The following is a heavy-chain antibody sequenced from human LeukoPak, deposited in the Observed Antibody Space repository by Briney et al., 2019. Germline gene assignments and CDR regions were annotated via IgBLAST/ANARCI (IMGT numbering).Heavy chain of an antibody. CDR3: ARQKAYTDYVSD. CDR2: VYYNGDT. CDR1: GGSLSSSIYY. V-gene: IGHV4-39*01. Sequence: PSETLSLTCTVSGGSLSSSIYYWGWIRQPPGKGLEWIGSVYYNGDTYYTPSLKSRAITSIDTSRNQFSLELSSVTAADMAIYYCARQKAYTDYVSDWGQGTLVTVSS. J-gene: IGHJ4*02. D-gene: IGHD4-17*01.